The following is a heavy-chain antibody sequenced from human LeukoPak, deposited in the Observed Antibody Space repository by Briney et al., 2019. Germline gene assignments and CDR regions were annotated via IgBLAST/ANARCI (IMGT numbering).Heavy chain of an antibody. CDR1: GFTFSSCG. V-gene: IGHV3-30*03. D-gene: IGHD2-21*01. Sequence: GRSLRLSCAASGFTFSSCGMHWVRQAPGKGLEWVAVISYDGSNKYYADSVKGRFTISRDNSKNTLYLQMNSLRAEDTAVYFCARERQDTVLHSGAFDIWGQGTMVTVSS. CDR2: ISYDGSNK. J-gene: IGHJ3*02. CDR3: ARERQDTVLHSGAFDI.